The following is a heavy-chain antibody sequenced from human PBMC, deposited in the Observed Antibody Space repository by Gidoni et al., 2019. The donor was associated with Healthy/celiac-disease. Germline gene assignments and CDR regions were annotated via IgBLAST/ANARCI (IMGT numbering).Heavy chain of an antibody. V-gene: IGHV6-1*01. J-gene: IGHJ4*02. CDR3: ARDYGGKDGAWLDY. D-gene: IGHD4-17*01. CDR2: TYHTSKWYN. CDR1: GDSVPSHSAA. Sequence: QVQLQQSGPGLVKPSQTLPLTCALSGDSVPSHSAAWHWIRQSPSRGLEWRGRTYHTSKWYNDYAVSVKSRITSNPDTSKNQFSLQLNSVTPEDTAVYYCARDYGGKDGAWLDYWGQGTLVTVSS.